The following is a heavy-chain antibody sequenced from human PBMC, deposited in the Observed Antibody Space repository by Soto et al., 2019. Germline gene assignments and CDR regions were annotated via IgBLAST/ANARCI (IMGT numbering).Heavy chain of an antibody. V-gene: IGHV1-18*01. CDR2: ISAYNGNT. Sequence: ASVKVSCKASGYTFTSYGISWVRQAPGQGLEWMGWISAYNGNTNYAQKLQGRVTMTTDTSTSTAYMELRSLRSDDTAVYYCARDSGPNQLLPKEPLDAFDIWGQGTMVTVSS. CDR1: GYTFTSYG. CDR3: ARDSGPNQLLPKEPLDAFDI. D-gene: IGHD2-2*01. J-gene: IGHJ3*02.